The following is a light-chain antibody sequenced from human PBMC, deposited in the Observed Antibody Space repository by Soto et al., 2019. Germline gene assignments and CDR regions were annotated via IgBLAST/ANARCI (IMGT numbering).Light chain of an antibody. Sequence: EIVLTQSPGTLSLSPGERATLSCRASQSVSSSYLAWYQQKPGQAPRLLIYGASSRATGIPDRFSGSGSGTDFNITSSRMEPEECDVYYCRKDGSSARTFGQGTKVEIK. J-gene: IGKJ1*01. CDR1: QSVSSSY. CDR2: GAS. CDR3: RKDGSSART. V-gene: IGKV3-20*01.